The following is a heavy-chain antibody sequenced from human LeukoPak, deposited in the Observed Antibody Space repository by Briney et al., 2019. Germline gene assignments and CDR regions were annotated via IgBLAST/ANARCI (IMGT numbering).Heavy chain of an antibody. CDR1: GYSIGSGYD. CDR3: ARDVVATDLLLRGYYYMDV. V-gene: IGHV4-38-2*02. D-gene: IGHD5-12*01. J-gene: IGHJ6*03. CDR2: INYSGST. Sequence: SETLSLTCSVSGYSIGSGYDWAWIRQAPGKGLEWIGSINYSGSTYYNPSLKSRVTISVDTSKNQFSLKLSSVTAADTAVYYCARDVVATDLLLRGYYYMDVWGKGTTVTVSS.